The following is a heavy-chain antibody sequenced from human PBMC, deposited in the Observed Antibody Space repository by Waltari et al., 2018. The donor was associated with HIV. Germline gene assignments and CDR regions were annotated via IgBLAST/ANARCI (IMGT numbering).Heavy chain of an antibody. Sequence: QVQLVESGGGVFQPGGSLKPPCAASGFSFSSEAMHWVRQAPGKGLEWVAAISYDGRNKFYADSVKGRFTISRDNSKNTVYVEMSSLSPEDTAVYFCARDAAPPEYWGQGTLVTVSS. J-gene: IGHJ4*02. CDR3: ARDAAPPEY. CDR2: ISYDGRNK. CDR1: GFSFSSEA. V-gene: IGHV3-30*04.